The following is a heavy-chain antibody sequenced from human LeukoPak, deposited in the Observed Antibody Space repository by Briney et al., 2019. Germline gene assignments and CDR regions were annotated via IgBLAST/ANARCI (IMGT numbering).Heavy chain of an antibody. CDR1: GGSIRSHY. V-gene: IGHV4-59*11. Sequence: SETLSLTCSVSGGSIRSHYWSWVRQPPGKGLEWIGFISYSGSTNYNPSHTGRVTLSVDTSKNQFSLKLTSVTAADTAVYYCARRDQYYYYMDVWGRGTTVTVSS. CDR3: ARRDQYYYYMDV. J-gene: IGHJ6*03. CDR2: ISYSGST.